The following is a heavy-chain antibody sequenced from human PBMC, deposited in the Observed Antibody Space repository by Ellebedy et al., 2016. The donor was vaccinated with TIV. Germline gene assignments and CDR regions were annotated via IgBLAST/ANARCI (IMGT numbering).Heavy chain of an antibody. CDR1: GFTFSSYE. CDR2: ITTSGGTI. Sequence: GESLKISCAASGFTFSSYEMNWVRQAPGKGLEWVSYITTSGGTIYYADSVQGRFAMSRDNAKNLVYLQMNSLRAEDTAVYYCARETGPGYSYYFGLDVWGQGTTVTVSS. J-gene: IGHJ6*02. CDR3: ARETGPGYSYYFGLDV. V-gene: IGHV3-48*03. D-gene: IGHD3-10*01.